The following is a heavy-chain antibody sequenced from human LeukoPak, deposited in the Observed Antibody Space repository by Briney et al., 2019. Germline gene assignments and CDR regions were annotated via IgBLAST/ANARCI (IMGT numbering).Heavy chain of an antibody. CDR2: ISSGSTII. CDR3: AKVPRQHDNWFDP. Sequence: GGSLRLSCAASGFTFSSHSMNWVRQTPGKGLEWISYISSGSTIIHYADSVKGRFTISRDDAKNSLYLQMNSLRAEDTAIYYCAKVPRQHDNWFDPWGQGTLVTVSS. D-gene: IGHD3-9*01. J-gene: IGHJ5*02. V-gene: IGHV3-48*01. CDR1: GFTFSSHS.